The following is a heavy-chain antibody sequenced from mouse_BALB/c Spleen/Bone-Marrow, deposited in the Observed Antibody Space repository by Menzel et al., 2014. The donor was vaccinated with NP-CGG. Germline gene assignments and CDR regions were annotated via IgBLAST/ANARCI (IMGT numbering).Heavy chain of an antibody. D-gene: IGHD2-4*01. CDR3: ARVYDYGNYAMDY. J-gene: IGHJ4*01. CDR1: GYSFTGYS. Sequence: EVQLQQSGPELVKPGASMKISCKASGYSFTGYSMNWVKQSHGKNLEWIGLINPYNGGTSYNQKFKGKATITVDKSSSTAYMELLSLTSEDSAVYYCARVYDYGNYAMDYWGQGTSVTVSS. CDR2: INPYNGGT. V-gene: IGHV1-18*01.